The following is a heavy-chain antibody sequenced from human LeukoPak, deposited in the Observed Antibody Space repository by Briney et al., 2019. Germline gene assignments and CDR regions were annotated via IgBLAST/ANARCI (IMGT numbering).Heavy chain of an antibody. V-gene: IGHV3-7*01. D-gene: IGHD4-23*01. Sequence: GGSLRLSCAASGFAFSNYWMTWARQAPGKGLEWVANIKQDGSEKYHVESAQGRFIISRDNAKNSLYLQMNSLRAEDTAVYYCARDGQTSVAGIDYWGQGTLVTVSS. CDR1: GFAFSNYW. CDR3: ARDGQTSVAGIDY. CDR2: IKQDGSEK. J-gene: IGHJ4*02.